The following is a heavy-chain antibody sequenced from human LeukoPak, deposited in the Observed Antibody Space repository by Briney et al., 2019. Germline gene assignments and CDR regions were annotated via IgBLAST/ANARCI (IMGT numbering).Heavy chain of an antibody. V-gene: IGHV4-34*01. D-gene: IGHD2-15*01. CDR3: ATGNEEYCSGGSCYSGGHYYYYMDV. CDR2: IIHNGST. J-gene: IGHJ6*03. CDR1: GGSFSGYF. Sequence: SETLSLTCAVYGGSFSGYFWGWIRQPPGKWLEWIGEIIHNGSTNYHPSLKSRVTVSLDTSSNQFSLKLSSVTAADTAVYYCATGNEEYCSGGSCYSGGHYYYYMDVWGKGTTVTVSS.